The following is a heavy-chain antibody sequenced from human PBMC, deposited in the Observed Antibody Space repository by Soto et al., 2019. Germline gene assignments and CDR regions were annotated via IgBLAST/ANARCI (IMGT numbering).Heavy chain of an antibody. Sequence: GGSLRLSCAASGFTFSSYAMSWVRQAPGKGLEWVSAISGSGGSTYYADSVKGRFTISRDNSKNTLYLQMNSLRAEDTAVYYCAKDTPDYIWGSYRKFDYWGQGTLVTVSS. J-gene: IGHJ4*02. V-gene: IGHV3-23*01. D-gene: IGHD3-16*02. CDR1: GFTFSSYA. CDR2: ISGSGGST. CDR3: AKDTPDYIWGSYRKFDY.